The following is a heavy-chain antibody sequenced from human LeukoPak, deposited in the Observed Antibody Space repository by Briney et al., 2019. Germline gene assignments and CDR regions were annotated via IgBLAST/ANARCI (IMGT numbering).Heavy chain of an antibody. D-gene: IGHD1-26*01. V-gene: IGHV3-21*01. Sequence: GGSLRLSCAASGFTFSSYSMNWVRQAPGKGLEWVSSISSSSSYIYYADSVKGRFTISRDNAKNSLYLQMNSLRAEDTAVYYCAREDIDSGSYFDYWGQGTLVTVSS. CDR2: ISSSSSYI. J-gene: IGHJ4*02. CDR1: GFTFSSYS. CDR3: AREDIDSGSYFDY.